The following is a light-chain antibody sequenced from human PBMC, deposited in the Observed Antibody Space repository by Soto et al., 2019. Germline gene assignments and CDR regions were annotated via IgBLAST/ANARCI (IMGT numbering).Light chain of an antibody. J-gene: IGLJ3*02. CDR2: GHN. CDR3: QSYDSSLSGSGV. V-gene: IGLV1-40*01. CDR1: YSNIGAGYE. Sequence: QSVLTQPPSVSGAPGQRVTISCTGSYSNIGAGYEVHWYQQIPGTAPKLLISGHNNRPSGVPDRFFGSKSGTSASLTIIGLRAEDEADYYCQSYDSSLSGSGVFGGGTKLNVL.